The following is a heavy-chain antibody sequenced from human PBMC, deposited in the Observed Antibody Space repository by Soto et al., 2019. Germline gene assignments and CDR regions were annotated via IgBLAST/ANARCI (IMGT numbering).Heavy chain of an antibody. Sequence: EVQLVESGGGLVQPGGSLRLSCAASGFTFSSYDMHWVRQATGKGLEWVSAIGTAGDTYYPGSVKGRFTISRENAKNSLYLQMNSLRAGDTAVYYCARDIRYCSGGSCKYGMDVWGQGTTVTVSS. V-gene: IGHV3-13*04. J-gene: IGHJ6*02. CDR2: IGTAGDT. CDR1: GFTFSSYD. CDR3: ARDIRYCSGGSCKYGMDV. D-gene: IGHD2-15*01.